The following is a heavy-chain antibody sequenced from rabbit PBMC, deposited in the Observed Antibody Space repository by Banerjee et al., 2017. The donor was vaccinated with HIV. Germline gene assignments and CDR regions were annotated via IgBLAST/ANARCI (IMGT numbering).Heavy chain of an antibody. CDR2: INSNTGNT. J-gene: IGHJ4*01. Sequence: QEQLKESGGGLVQPGGSLKLSCKASGSDFSSYYMTWVRQAPGKGLEWIGCINSNTGNTVYASWAKGPFTISKTSSTTVTLQMTSLTAADTATYFCARDLAGVIGWNFNLWGPGTLVTVS. D-gene: IGHD4-1*01. V-gene: IGHV1S45*01. CDR3: ARDLAGVIGWNFNL. CDR1: GSDFSSYYM.